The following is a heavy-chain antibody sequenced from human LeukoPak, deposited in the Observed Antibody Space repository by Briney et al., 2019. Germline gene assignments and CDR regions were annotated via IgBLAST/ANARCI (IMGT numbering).Heavy chain of an antibody. CDR3: ARDKGPYWYFDL. Sequence: SETLSLTCTVSGDSISTYYRSWIRQPPGKGLEWIGYMYYSGSTNYNPSLKSRVTISLDTPKNQISLRLGSVTAADTAVYHCARDKGPYWYFDLWGRGTLVTVSS. CDR1: GDSISTYY. J-gene: IGHJ2*01. V-gene: IGHV4-59*01. CDR2: MYYSGST.